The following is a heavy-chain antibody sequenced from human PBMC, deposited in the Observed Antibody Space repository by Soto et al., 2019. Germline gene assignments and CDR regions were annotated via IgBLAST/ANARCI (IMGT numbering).Heavy chain of an antibody. D-gene: IGHD3-10*01. CDR2: ISYDGSNK. CDR1: GFTFSSYG. Sequence: QVQLVESGGGVVQPGRSLTLCCAASGFTFSSYGMHWVRQAPGKGLEWVAVISYDGSNKYYADSVKGRFTISRDNSKNTLYLQRNSLRAEDTAVYYCAKEPPRPLWFGELLGHFDYWGQGTLVTVSS. V-gene: IGHV3-30*18. J-gene: IGHJ4*02. CDR3: AKEPPRPLWFGELLGHFDY.